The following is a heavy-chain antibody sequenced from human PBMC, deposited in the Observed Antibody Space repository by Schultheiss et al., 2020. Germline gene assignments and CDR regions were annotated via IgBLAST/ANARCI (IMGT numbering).Heavy chain of an antibody. Sequence: SQTLSLTCTVSGGSISSYYWSWIRQPPGKGLEWIGYIYYSGSTNYNPSLKSRVTISVDTSKNQFSLKLSSVTAADTAVYYCARHERDYCSSTSCYERRYNWFDPWGQGTLVTVSS. V-gene: IGHV4-59*08. CDR2: IYYSGST. CDR1: GGSISSYY. CDR3: ARHERDYCSSTSCYERRYNWFDP. J-gene: IGHJ5*02. D-gene: IGHD2-2*01.